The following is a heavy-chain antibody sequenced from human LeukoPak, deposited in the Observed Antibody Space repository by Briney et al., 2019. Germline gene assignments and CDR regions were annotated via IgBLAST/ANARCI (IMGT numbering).Heavy chain of an antibody. Sequence: SETLSLTCTVSGGSISSSSDYWGWIRQPPGKGLEWIGSIYYSGNTYYNPSLKSRVTISVDTSKNQFSPKLSSVTAADTAVYYCARRPYDSSGYNFDYWGQGTLVTVSS. V-gene: IGHV4-39*01. J-gene: IGHJ4*02. CDR3: ARRPYDSSGYNFDY. CDR1: GGSISSSSDY. D-gene: IGHD3-22*01. CDR2: IYYSGNT.